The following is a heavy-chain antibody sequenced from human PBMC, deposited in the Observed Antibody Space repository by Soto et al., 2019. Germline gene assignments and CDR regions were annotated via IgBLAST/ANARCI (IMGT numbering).Heavy chain of an antibody. V-gene: IGHV1-69*02. CDR2: IIPILGIA. CDR3: ASAAPYGEYDLNFFDY. Sequence: ASVKVSCKASGGTFSSYTISWVRQAPGQGLEWMGRIIPILGIANYAQKFQGRVTITADKSTSTAYMELSSLRSEDTAVYYCASAAPYGEYDLNFFDYGGQGTLVTVSS. J-gene: IGHJ4*02. CDR1: GGTFSSYT. D-gene: IGHD4-17*01.